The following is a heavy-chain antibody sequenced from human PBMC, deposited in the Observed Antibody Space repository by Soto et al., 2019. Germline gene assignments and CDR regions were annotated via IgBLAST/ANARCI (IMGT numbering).Heavy chain of an antibody. CDR3: VKSVGVGSGSYYNGRYYYYGMDV. CDR1: GFTFDDYA. Sequence: GGSLRLSCAASGFTFDDYAMYWVRQVLGKGLEWVSSISWNSGNIGYADSVKGRFTTSRDNAENSLYLQMSSLRPEDTALYYYVKSVGVGSGSYYNGRYYYYGMDVWGQGTTVTVSS. V-gene: IGHV3-9*01. CDR2: ISWNSGNI. D-gene: IGHD3-10*01. J-gene: IGHJ6*02.